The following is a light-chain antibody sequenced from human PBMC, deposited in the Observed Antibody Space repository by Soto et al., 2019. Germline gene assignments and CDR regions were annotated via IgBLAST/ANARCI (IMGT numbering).Light chain of an antibody. J-gene: IGKJ4*01. Sequence: DIQMTQSPSPLSASVGDRVTITCRASQSISSWLAWYQQKPGKAPKLLIYDASSLESGVPSRFSGSGSGTEFTLTISSLQPDDFATYYCQQYNSYSTVGGGTNVEIK. CDR2: DAS. CDR1: QSISSW. V-gene: IGKV1-5*01. CDR3: QQYNSYST.